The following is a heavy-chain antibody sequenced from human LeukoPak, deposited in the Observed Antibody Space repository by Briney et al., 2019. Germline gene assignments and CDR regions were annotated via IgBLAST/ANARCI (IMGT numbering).Heavy chain of an antibody. J-gene: IGHJ4*02. CDR1: GYTFTSYG. V-gene: IGHV1-18*01. D-gene: IGHD6-13*01. CDR2: ISAYNGNT. CDR3: ARDGPRSSSSWYGFDY. Sequence: ASVKVSCKASGYTFTSYGISWVRQAPGQGLEWMGWISAYNGNTNYALKLQGRVTMTTDTSTSTAYMELRSLRSDDTAVYYCARDGPRSSSSWYGFDYWGQGTLVTVSS.